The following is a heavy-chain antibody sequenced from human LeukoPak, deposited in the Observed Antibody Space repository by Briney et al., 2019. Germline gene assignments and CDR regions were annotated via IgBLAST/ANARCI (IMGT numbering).Heavy chain of an antibody. J-gene: IGHJ4*02. CDR3: ARKYYYDL. D-gene: IGHD3-22*01. CDR2: IYHSGST. CDR1: GFTFSSYGM. V-gene: IGHV4-4*02. Sequence: PGGSLRLSCAASGFTFSSYGMSWVRQAPGKGLEWIGEIYHSGSTNYNPSLKSRVTISVDKSKNQFSLKLSSVTAADTAVYYCARKYYYDLWGQGTLVTVSS.